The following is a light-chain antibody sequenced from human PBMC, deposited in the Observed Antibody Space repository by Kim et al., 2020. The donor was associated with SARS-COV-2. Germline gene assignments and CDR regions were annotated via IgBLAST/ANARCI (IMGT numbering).Light chain of an antibody. CDR1: NIGSKS. Sequence: SYELTQPPSVSVAPGKTARITCGGNNIGSKSVHWYQQKPGQAPVLVIYYDSDWPSGIPERFSGSNSGNTATLTISRVEAGDEADYYCQVWDSSSDLTWVFGGGTQLTVL. V-gene: IGLV3-21*04. CDR2: YDS. CDR3: QVWDSSSDLTWV. J-gene: IGLJ3*02.